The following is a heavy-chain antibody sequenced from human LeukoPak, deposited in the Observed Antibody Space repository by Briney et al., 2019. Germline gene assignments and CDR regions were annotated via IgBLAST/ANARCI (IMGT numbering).Heavy chain of an antibody. V-gene: IGHV1-69*05. CDR3: ARVGFSSLALDY. D-gene: IGHD6-6*01. J-gene: IGHJ4*02. CDR2: IIPIFGTA. Sequence: GASVKVSCKASGYTFTSYGISWVRQAPGQGLEWMGGIIPIFGTANYAQKFQGRVTITTDESTSTAYMELSSLRSEDTAVYYCARVGFSSLALDYWGQGTLVTVSS. CDR1: GYTFTSYG.